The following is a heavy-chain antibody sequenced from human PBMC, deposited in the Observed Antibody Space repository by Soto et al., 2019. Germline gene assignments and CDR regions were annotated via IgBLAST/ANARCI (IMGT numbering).Heavy chain of an antibody. Sequence: QVQLEQSGGEVKQPGSSVRVSCKTSGGTFSTYAINWVRQAPGQGLEWMGAIIPLFRTADYSQKFQGRVTITADESTSTAYMELSSLRFDDTAVYFCARPKGTYSSGYYYFDFWGQGTLVTVSS. D-gene: IGHD6-19*01. CDR3: ARPKGTYSSGYYYFDF. J-gene: IGHJ4*02. CDR2: IIPLFRTA. V-gene: IGHV1-69*01. CDR1: GGTFSTYA.